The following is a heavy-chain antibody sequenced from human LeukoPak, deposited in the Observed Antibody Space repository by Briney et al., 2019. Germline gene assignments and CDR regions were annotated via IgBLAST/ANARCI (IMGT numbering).Heavy chain of an antibody. V-gene: IGHV3-21*04. CDR2: ISSSSSYI. J-gene: IGHJ4*02. CDR3: AKGSGSSGYYPFDY. Sequence: GGSLRLSCAASGFTFSSYSMNWVRQAPGKGLEWVSSISSSSSYIYYADSVKGRFTISRDNAKNSLYLQMNSLRAEDTAVYCCAKGSGSSGYYPFDYWGQGTLVTVSS. CDR1: GFTFSSYS. D-gene: IGHD3-22*01.